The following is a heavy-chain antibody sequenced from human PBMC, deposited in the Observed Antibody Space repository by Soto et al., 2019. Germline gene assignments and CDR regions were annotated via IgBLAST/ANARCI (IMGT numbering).Heavy chain of an antibody. V-gene: IGHV3-30-3*01. J-gene: IGHJ4*02. Sequence: QVQLVESGGGVVQPGRSLRLSCAASGFTFSSYAMHWVRQATGKGLEWVAVISYDGSNKYYADSVKGRFTISRDNSKNTLYLQMNSLRAEDTAVYYCAREGYKGYCSGDSWDLGSYFDYWRQRTLVAVAS. CDR1: GFTFSSYA. D-gene: IGHD2-15*01. CDR2: ISYDGSNK. CDR3: AREGYKGYCSGDSWDLGSYFDY.